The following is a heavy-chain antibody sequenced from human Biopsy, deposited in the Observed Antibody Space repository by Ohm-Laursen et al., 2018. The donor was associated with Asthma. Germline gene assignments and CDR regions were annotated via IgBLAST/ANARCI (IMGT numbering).Heavy chain of an antibody. V-gene: IGHV1-24*01. CDR2: HDHEEGGT. Sequence: ASVKVSCKLSGYSLTDLSMHWVRQAPGQGLEWMGGHDHEEGGTVNAWRFQGRITMTEDTSTDTAYMELSSLSSDDTAVYYCASDFPKDYVRYNFQFWGQGTLVTVSS. CDR3: ASDFPKDYVRYNFQF. J-gene: IGHJ4*02. D-gene: IGHD4-17*01. CDR1: GYSLTDLS.